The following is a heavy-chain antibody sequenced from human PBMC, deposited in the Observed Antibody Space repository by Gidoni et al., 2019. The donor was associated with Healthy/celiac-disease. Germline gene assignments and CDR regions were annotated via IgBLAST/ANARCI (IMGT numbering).Heavy chain of an antibody. V-gene: IGHV4-61*02. J-gene: IGHJ4*02. CDR3: ASLGYCSSTSCYDH. CDR1: GGSISSGRYY. D-gene: IGHD2-2*01. CDR2: IYTSGST. Sequence: QVQLQESGPGLVKPSQTLSLTCTVSGGSISSGRYYWSWIRQPAGKGLAWIGRIYTSGSTNYNPSLKSRVTISVDTSKNQFSLKLSSVTAADTAVYYCASLGYCSSTSCYDHWGQGTLVTVSS.